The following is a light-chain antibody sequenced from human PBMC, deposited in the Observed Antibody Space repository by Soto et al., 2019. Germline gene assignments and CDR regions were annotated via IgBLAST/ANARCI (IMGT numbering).Light chain of an antibody. CDR3: LLSYSGARPVV. CDR2: DTS. CDR1: TGAVTSDHY. Sequence: QAVVTQEPSLTVSPGGTVTLTCASSTGAVTSDHYPYWFQQKPGQAPRTLIYDTSNKHSWTPARFSGSLLGGKAALTLSGARPKDEADYYCLLSYSGARPVVFGGGTKVTVL. J-gene: IGLJ3*02. V-gene: IGLV7-46*01.